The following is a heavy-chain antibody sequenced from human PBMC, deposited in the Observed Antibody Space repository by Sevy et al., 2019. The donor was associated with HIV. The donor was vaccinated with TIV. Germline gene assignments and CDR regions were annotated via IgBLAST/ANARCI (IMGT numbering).Heavy chain of an antibody. J-gene: IGHJ4*02. CDR3: AKDPRPYGDNVEGFDF. CDR1: GFTLSTHV. Sequence: GGFLRLSCEVSGFTLSTHVMYWVRQAPGKGLEWVAGISYDESTQYYGDSVKGRFTVSRDNSKNTLFLQMHSLRPEDTAVYYCAKDPRPYGDNVEGFDFWGQGTLVTVSS. V-gene: IGHV3-30*18. CDR2: ISYDESTQ. D-gene: IGHD4-17*01.